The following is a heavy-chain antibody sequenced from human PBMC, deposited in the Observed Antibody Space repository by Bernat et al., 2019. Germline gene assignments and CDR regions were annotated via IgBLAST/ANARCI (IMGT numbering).Heavy chain of an antibody. CDR3: TGGEDGDYTTYYFDY. Sequence: EVQLVESGGGLVQPGRSLRLSCTASGFTFGDYAMSWVRQAPGKGLEWVGFIRSKAYGGTTEYAAYVKGRFTISRDDSKSIAYLQMNSLKTEDTAVYYCTGGEDGDYTTYYFDYWGQGTLVTVSS. CDR2: IRSKAYGGTT. D-gene: IGHD4-17*01. CDR1: GFTFGDYA. J-gene: IGHJ4*02. V-gene: IGHV3-49*04.